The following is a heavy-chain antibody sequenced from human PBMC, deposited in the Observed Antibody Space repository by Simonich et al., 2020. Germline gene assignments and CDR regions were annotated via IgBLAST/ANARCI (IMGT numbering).Heavy chain of an antibody. J-gene: IGHJ5*02. V-gene: IGHV3-13*01. CDR3: ARGGYSGSYNWFDP. Sequence: EVQLVVSGGGLVQSWGSLSLSCAASVFIFSSYDIPWVRQAKGKGLEWVSAIGTAGDTYYPSSVKGRFTISRENAKKSLYLQMNSLRAGDTAVYYCARGGYSGSYNWFDPWGQGTLVTVSS. CDR2: IGTAGDT. CDR1: VFIFSSYD. D-gene: IGHD1-26*01.